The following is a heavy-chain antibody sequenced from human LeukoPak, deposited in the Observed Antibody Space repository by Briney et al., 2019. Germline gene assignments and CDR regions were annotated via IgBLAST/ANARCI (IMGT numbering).Heavy chain of an antibody. CDR3: ARVRSSWYLSYYYYYMDV. D-gene: IGHD6-13*01. V-gene: IGHV3-21*04. J-gene: IGHJ6*03. CDR1: GFTFSCYS. CDR2: FSSSSSYI. Sequence: PGGSLRLSCSASGFTFSCYSMKGVPQVPGKGLEWVSSFSSSSSYIYYADSVKGRFTISRDNAKNSLYLQMNSLRAEGTALYYCARVRSSWYLSYYYYYMDVWGKGTTVTVSS.